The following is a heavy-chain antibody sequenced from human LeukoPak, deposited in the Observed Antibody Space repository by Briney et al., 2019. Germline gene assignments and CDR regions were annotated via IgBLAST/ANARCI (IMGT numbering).Heavy chain of an antibody. V-gene: IGHV3-66*01. CDR2: IYSGGST. J-gene: IGHJ5*02. CDR1: GFTVSSNY. CDR3: ARDLVVVALRDWFDL. Sequence: GGSLRLSCAASGFTVSSNYMSWVRQAPGKGLEWVSVIYSGGSTYYADSVKGRFTISRDNSKNTLYLQMNSLRAEDTAVYYCARDLVVVALRDWFDLWGQGTLVTVSS. D-gene: IGHD2-2*01.